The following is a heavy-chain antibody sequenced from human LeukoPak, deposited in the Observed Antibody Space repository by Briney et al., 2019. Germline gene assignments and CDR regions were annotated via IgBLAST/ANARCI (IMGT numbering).Heavy chain of an antibody. V-gene: IGHV1-69*05. Sequence: ASVKVSCKASGGSFNHFAVNWVRQAPGQGLEWMGGIIPIYETTNYAQKFQGRVTMTRDTSTSTVYMGLSSLRSEDTAVYYCASSGSGSYENWFDPWGQGTLVTVSS. CDR2: IIPIYETT. CDR3: ASSGSGSYENWFDP. J-gene: IGHJ5*02. CDR1: GGSFNHFA. D-gene: IGHD1-26*01.